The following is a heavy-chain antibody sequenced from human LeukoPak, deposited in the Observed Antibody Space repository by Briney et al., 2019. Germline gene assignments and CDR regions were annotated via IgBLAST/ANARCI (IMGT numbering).Heavy chain of an antibody. CDR1: GGFISSYY. CDR3: ARDCEDRNLGVWFFDH. V-gene: IGHV4-59*01. Sequence: SETLSLTCTVSGGFISSYYWSWIRQSPGKGLEWIGYIFYTGITNYNPSLKGRVTMSVDTTNNQFSLNLTSLTAADTAVYYCARDCEDRNLGVWFFDHWGRGILVTVSS. CDR2: IFYTGIT. D-gene: IGHD3-16*01. J-gene: IGHJ2*01.